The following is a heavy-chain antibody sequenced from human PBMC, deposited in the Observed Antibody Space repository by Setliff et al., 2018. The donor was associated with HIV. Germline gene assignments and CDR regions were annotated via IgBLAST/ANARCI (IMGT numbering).Heavy chain of an antibody. V-gene: IGHV3-7*01. Sequence: PGGSLRLPCAASGFTFSSYWMSWVRQAPGKGLEWVANIKQDGSEKYYVDSVKGRFTISRDNAKNSLYLQMNSLRAEDTAVYYCARGRYYDFWSGPFGYWGQGTLVTVSS. D-gene: IGHD3-3*01. CDR2: IKQDGSEK. CDR1: GFTFSSYW. J-gene: IGHJ4*02. CDR3: ARGRYYDFWSGPFGY.